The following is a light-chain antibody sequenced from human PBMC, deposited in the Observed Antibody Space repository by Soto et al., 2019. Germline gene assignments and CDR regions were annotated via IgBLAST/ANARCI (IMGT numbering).Light chain of an antibody. Sequence: QSALTQPASVSGSPGQSITISCTGTSSDIGAYNFVSWYQQHPGKAPKLMLYDVNIRPSGVSNRFSGSKSGNTASLTISGLQAEDEADYYCTSWTTSNTLIFGGGTQLTV. CDR3: TSWTTSNTLI. J-gene: IGLJ2*01. CDR2: DVN. V-gene: IGLV2-14*03. CDR1: SSDIGAYNF.